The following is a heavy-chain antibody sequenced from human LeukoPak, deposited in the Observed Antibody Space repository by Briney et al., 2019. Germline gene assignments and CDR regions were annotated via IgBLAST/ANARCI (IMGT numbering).Heavy chain of an antibody. J-gene: IGHJ5*02. Sequence: ASVKVSCKASGYTFTGYYMHWVRQATGQGLEWMGWMNPNSGNTGYAQKFQGRVTMTRHTSISTAYMELNSLTSEDTAVYYCAKGSVRTGFDPWGQGTLVTVSS. CDR2: MNPNSGNT. V-gene: IGHV1-8*02. CDR1: GYTFTGYY. CDR3: AKGSVRTGFDP.